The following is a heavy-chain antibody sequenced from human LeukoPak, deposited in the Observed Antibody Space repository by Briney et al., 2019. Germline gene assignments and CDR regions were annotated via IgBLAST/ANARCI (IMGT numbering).Heavy chain of an antibody. CDR1: GYTFTSYA. CDR2: INTNTGNP. V-gene: IGHV7-4-1*02. D-gene: IGHD6-13*01. J-gene: IGHJ1*01. Sequence: ASVNVSCKASGYTFTSYAMNWVRQAPGQGLEWMGWINTNTGNPTYAQGSTGRFVFSLDTSVSTAYLQISSLKAEDTAVYYCARDRRIAAAGSRDFQHWGQGTLVTVSS. CDR3: ARDRRIAAAGSRDFQH.